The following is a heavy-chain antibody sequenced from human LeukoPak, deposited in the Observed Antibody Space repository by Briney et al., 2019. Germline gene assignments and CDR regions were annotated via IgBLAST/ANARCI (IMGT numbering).Heavy chain of an antibody. D-gene: IGHD6-6*01. CDR3: ARSIAARRGLYYFDY. CDR2: IIPIFGTA. CDR1: GGTFSSYA. V-gene: IGHV1-69*05. Sequence: SVKVSCKASGGTFSSYAISWVRQAPGQGLEWMGGIIPIFGTANYAQKLQGRVTMTTDTSTSTAYMELRSLRSDDAAVYYCARSIAARRGLYYFDYWGQGTLVTVSS. J-gene: IGHJ4*02.